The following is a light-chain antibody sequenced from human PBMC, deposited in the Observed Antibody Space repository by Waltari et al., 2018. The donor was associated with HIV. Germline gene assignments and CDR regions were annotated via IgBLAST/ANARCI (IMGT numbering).Light chain of an antibody. CDR1: QGISSY. CDR3: QQYYSYPL. J-gene: IGKJ4*01. V-gene: IGKV1-8*01. Sequence: AIRMTQSPPSFSASTGDRVTITCRASQGISSYLAWYQQKPGKAPKLLIYAASTLQSGVPSRFSGSGSGTDFTLTISCLQSEDFATYYCQQYYSYPLFGGGTKVEIK. CDR2: AAS.